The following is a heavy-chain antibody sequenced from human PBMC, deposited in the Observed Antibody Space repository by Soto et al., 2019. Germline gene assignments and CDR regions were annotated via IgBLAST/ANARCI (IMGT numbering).Heavy chain of an antibody. D-gene: IGHD3-3*01. CDR3: ARHRDFWSGLNWFAP. CDR1: GGSISSYY. J-gene: IGHJ5*02. V-gene: IGHV4-59*08. CDR2: IYYSGST. Sequence: LSLTCTVSGGSISSYYWSWIRQPPGKGLEWIGYIYYSGSTNYNPSLKSRVTISVDTSKNQFSLKLSSVTAADTAVYYCARHRDFWSGLNWFAPWGQGTLVTVSS.